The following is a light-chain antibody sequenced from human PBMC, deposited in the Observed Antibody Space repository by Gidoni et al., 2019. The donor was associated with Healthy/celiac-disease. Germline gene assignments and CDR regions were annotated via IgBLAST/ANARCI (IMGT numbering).Light chain of an antibody. J-gene: IGKJ1*01. CDR3: QQYNSYGT. Sequence: DIQMTQSPSTLSASVGDRVTITCRASRSISSWLAWYQQKPGKAPKLLIYDASSLESGVPSRFSGSGSGTEFTLTISSLQPDDFATYYCQQYNSYGTFGQGTKVEIK. CDR1: RSISSW. V-gene: IGKV1-5*01. CDR2: DAS.